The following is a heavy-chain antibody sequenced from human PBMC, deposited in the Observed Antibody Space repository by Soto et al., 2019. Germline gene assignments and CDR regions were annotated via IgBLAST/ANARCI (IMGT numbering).Heavy chain of an antibody. Sequence: EVQLLESGGGLVQPGGSLKLSCAASGFTFNTYGMNWVRQAPGKGLEWVATIRGSGGTTYYADSVKGRFSISRDNSKNTLYLQMNSLRAEDTAVYYCAKHTTAADWLFDLWGRGTLVTVSS. CDR2: IRGSGGTT. J-gene: IGHJ2*01. D-gene: IGHD1-1*01. CDR3: AKHTTAADWLFDL. CDR1: GFTFNTYG. V-gene: IGHV3-23*01.